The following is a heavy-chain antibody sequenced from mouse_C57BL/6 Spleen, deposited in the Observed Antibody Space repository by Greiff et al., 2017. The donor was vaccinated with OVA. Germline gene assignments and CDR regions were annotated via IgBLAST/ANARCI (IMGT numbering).Heavy chain of an antibody. CDR1: GFNIKDYY. CDR3: ARWEVEGYFDY. CDR2: IDPEDGET. Sequence: EVQLQQSGAELVKPGASVKLSCTASGFNIKDYYMHWVKQRTEQGLEWIGRIDPEDGETKYAPKFRGKATITADTSSNTAYLQLSSLTSEDTAVYYCARWEVEGYFDYWGQGTTLTVSS. D-gene: IGHD1-1*01. J-gene: IGHJ2*01. V-gene: IGHV14-2*01.